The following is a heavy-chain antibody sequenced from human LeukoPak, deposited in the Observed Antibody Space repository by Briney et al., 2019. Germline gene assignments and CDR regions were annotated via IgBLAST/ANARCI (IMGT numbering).Heavy chain of an antibody. Sequence: ASVKVSCKASGYTFTGYYMHWVRQAPGQGLEWMGRINPNSGGTNYAQKFQGRGTMTRDTSISTAYMELSRLRSDDTAVYYCARETHSYGTGDYWGEGTLVTVSS. D-gene: IGHD5-18*01. CDR3: ARETHSYGTGDY. V-gene: IGHV1-2*06. CDR2: INPNSGGT. J-gene: IGHJ4*02. CDR1: GYTFTGYY.